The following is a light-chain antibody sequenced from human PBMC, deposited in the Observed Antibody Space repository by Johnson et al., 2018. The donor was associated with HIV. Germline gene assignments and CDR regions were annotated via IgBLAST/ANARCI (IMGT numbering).Light chain of an antibody. CDR1: SSNIGNNY. J-gene: IGLJ1*01. CDR2: ENN. Sequence: GQQVTISCSGSSSNIGNNYVSWYQQLPGTAPKLLIYENNKRPSGIPDRFSGSKSGTSATLGITGLQTGDEADYYCGTWDNSLTAYVFGTGTKITVL. CDR3: GTWDNSLTAYV. V-gene: IGLV1-51*02.